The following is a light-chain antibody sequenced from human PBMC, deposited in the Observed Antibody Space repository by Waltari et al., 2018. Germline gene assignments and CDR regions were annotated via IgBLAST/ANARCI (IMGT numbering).Light chain of an antibody. CDR3: LVYMGSGIWV. J-gene: IGLJ3*02. CDR1: SGSVSSTSY. Sequence: QTVVTQETSLSVSPGGTVTLTCALSSGSVSSTSYVSWYQQTPGQAPRTLVFKTNPPSSVVPARFSGSSLGNKAALTITGAQADDESDYYCLVYMGSGIWVFGGGTKLTVL. V-gene: IGLV8-61*01. CDR2: KTN.